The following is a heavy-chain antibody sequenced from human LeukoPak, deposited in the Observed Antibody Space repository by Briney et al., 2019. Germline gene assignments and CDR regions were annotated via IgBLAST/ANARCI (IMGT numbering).Heavy chain of an antibody. V-gene: IGHV3-73*01. J-gene: IGHJ4*02. Sequence: GGSLRLSCAASGFTFSGSAMHWVRQASGKGLEWVGRIRSKANSYATAYAASVKGRFTISRDDSKNTAYLQMNSLRAEDTAVYYCARDLRGWYRDFDFWGQGTLVTVSP. D-gene: IGHD6-19*01. CDR3: ARDLRGWYRDFDF. CDR2: IRSKANSYAT. CDR1: GFTFSGSA.